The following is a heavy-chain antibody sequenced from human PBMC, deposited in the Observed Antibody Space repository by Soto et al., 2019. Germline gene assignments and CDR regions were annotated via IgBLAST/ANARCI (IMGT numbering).Heavy chain of an antibody. V-gene: IGHV3-30-3*01. CDR1: GFTFSSYA. D-gene: IGHD7-27*01. J-gene: IGHJ4*02. CDR3: AGDYDPNWDYCFEY. CDR2: ISYDGSNK. Sequence: QVQLVESGGGVVQPGRSLRLSCAASGFTFSSYAMHWVRQAPGKGLEWVAVISYDGSNKYYADSVKGRFTISRDNSKNSRDLRISSRRAEDTAVSYCAGDYDPNWDYCFEYWGQGTMVTVSS.